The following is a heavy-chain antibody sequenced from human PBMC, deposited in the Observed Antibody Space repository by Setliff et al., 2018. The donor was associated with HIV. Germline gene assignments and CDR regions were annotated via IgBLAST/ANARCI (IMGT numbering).Heavy chain of an antibody. CDR3: ARGSRNYYGSGALDY. J-gene: IGHJ4*02. CDR1: GGSISSGSYY. Sequence: SETLSLTCTVSGGSISSGSYYWSWIRQPAGKELELIGRIYISGSTNYNPSLKNRVTISVDTSKKQFSLKLSGVTAADTAVYHCARGSRNYYGSGALDYWGQGTLVTVSS. CDR2: IYISGST. V-gene: IGHV4-61*02. D-gene: IGHD3-10*01.